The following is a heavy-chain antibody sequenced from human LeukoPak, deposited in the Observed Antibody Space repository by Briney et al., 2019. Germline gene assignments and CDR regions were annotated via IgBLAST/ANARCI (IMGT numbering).Heavy chain of an antibody. Sequence: GGSLRLSCAASGFTFSSYAMSWVRQAPGKGLEWVSAISGSGGSTYYADSVKGRFTTSRDNSKNTLYLQMNSLRAEDTAVYYCAKVIAGIAAAVNWFDPWGQGTLVTVSS. CDR1: GFTFSSYA. CDR3: AKVIAGIAAAVNWFDP. V-gene: IGHV3-23*01. J-gene: IGHJ5*02. D-gene: IGHD6-13*01. CDR2: ISGSGGST.